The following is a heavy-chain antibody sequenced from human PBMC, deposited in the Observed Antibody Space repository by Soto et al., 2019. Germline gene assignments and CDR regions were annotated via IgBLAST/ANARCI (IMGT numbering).Heavy chain of an antibody. CDR2: IYWDDDK. D-gene: IGHD3-10*01. CDR3: AHRRTYGSGSYSFGY. Sequence: QITLKESGPTLVKPTQTLTLTCTFSGFSLSTSGVGVAWIRQPPGKALEWLALIYWDDDKRYSPSLKSRLTITKDTSKNQVVLTMTNMDPVDTAIYYCAHRRTYGSGSYSFGYWGQGTLVTVSS. V-gene: IGHV2-5*02. CDR1: GFSLSTSGVG. J-gene: IGHJ4*02.